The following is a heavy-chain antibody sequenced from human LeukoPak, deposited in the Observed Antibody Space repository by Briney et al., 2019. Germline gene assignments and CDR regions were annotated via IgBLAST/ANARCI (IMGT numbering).Heavy chain of an antibody. Sequence: PSETLSLTCTVSGGSISSYYWSWIRQPPGKGLEWIGYIYYSGSTSYNPSLKSRVTISVDTSKNQFSLKLSSVTAADTAVYYCAREDFFGGLGLDYWGQGTLVTVSS. V-gene: IGHV4-59*01. CDR2: IYYSGST. CDR3: AREDFFGGLGLDY. J-gene: IGHJ4*02. D-gene: IGHD3-3*01. CDR1: GGSISSYY.